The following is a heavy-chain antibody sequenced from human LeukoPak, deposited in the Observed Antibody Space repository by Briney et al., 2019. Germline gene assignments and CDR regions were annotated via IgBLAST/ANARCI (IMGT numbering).Heavy chain of an antibody. D-gene: IGHD2-8*01. V-gene: IGHV3-7*01. CDR2: IKQDGSEA. J-gene: IGHJ4*02. CDR3: SNGIYDRSY. Sequence: PGGSLRLSCAASGFTFTTYWMAWVRQAPGRGREWVANIKQDGSEAVYADSVRGRFTISRDNAKNPLYLQMNSLRVEDTAVYYCSNGIYDRSYWGQGTLVTVSS. CDR1: GFTFTTYW.